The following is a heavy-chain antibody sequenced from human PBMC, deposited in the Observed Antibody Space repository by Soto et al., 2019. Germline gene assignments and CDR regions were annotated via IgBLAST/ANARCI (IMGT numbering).Heavy chain of an antibody. J-gene: IGHJ4*02. D-gene: IGHD6-6*01. V-gene: IGHV1-69*13. CDR1: GGTFSSYA. CDR3: ARDRRIAAHSWEPYYFDY. CDR2: IIPIFGTA. Sequence: SVKVSCKASGGTFSSYAISWVRQAPGQGLEWMGGIIPIFGTANYAQKFQGRVTITADESTSTAYMELSSLRSEDTAVYYCARDRRIAAHSWEPYYFDYWGQGTLVTVSS.